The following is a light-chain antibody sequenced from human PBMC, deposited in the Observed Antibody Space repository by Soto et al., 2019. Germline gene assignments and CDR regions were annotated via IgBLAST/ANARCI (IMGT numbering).Light chain of an antibody. V-gene: IGLV1-44*01. Sequence: QSALTHAASASGTAVQTVTISCSGSSSNIGTSSVHWYKHLPGTAPKPLIYTNDQRPSGVPDRFSGSKSGTSASLAISGLQSEDEADYYCAVWDDSLNGHVFGAGTKVTVL. CDR2: TND. J-gene: IGLJ1*01. CDR1: SSNIGTSS. CDR3: AVWDDSLNGHV.